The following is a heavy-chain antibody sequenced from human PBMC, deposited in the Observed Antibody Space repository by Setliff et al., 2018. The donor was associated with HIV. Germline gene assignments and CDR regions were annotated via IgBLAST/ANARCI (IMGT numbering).Heavy chain of an antibody. CDR2: INLVTTKT. V-gene: IGHV1-3*01. CDR1: GYTFTQSHD. Sequence: GASVKVSCKTSGYTFTQSHDLHWVRQVPGQGPEWMGWINLVTTKTAYSQKLQGRVTITRDTSASTAYMELRSLRSEDTAVYYCASASYYHDTSGYYGPEYFQHWGRGALVTVSS. CDR3: ASASYYHDTSGYYGPEYFQH. D-gene: IGHD3-22*01. J-gene: IGHJ1*01.